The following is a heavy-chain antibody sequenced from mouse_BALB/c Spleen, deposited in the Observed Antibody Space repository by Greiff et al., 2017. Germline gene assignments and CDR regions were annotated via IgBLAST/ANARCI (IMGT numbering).Heavy chain of an antibody. V-gene: IGHV2-2*02. Sequence: VKLMESGPGLVQPSQSLSITCTVSGFSLTSYGVHWVRQSPGKGLEWLGVIWSGGSTDYNAAFISRLSISKDNSKSQVFFKMNSLQANDTAIYYCARSYGNYPFDYWGQGTTLTVSS. D-gene: IGHD2-1*01. CDR1: GFSLTSYG. CDR3: ARSYGNYPFDY. CDR2: IWSGGST. J-gene: IGHJ2*01.